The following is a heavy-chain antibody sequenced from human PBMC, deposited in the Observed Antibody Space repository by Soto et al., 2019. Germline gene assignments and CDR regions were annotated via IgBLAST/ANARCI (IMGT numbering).Heavy chain of an antibody. V-gene: IGHV1-18*01. J-gene: IGHJ4*02. Sequence: QVHLVQSGAEVKKSGASVKVSCKGSGYDFTTYGITLVRQAPGQGLEWMAWISAHNGNTDYAQKLQGRVTVIRDTSTSTAYMELRSLRSDDTAVYYCARGRYGDYWGQGALVTVSS. D-gene: IGHD1-1*01. CDR1: GYDFTTYG. CDR2: ISAHNGNT. CDR3: ARGRYGDY.